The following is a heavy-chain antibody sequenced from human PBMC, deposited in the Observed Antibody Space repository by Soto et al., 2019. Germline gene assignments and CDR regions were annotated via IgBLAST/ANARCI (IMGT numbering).Heavy chain of an antibody. J-gene: IGHJ6*02. CDR3: AGEGSYGRGV. V-gene: IGHV1-8*01. CDR1: GYTFTSYD. Sequence: QVQLVQSGAEVKKPGASVKVSCKASGYTFTSYDVNGVRQATGQGLEWMGWMNPNSGNTGYAQKFQGRVTMSGNTAITPAETELGSLRSEDTAVYYCAGEGSYGRGVWGQGTTVTVSS. CDR2: MNPNSGNT.